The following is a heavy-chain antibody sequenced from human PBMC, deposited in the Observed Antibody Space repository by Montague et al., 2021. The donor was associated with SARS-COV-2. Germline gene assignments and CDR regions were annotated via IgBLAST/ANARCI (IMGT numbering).Heavy chain of an antibody. CDR1: GGSISGYY. Sequence: SETLSLTCTVSGGSISGYYWSWFRQSAGKGLEWIGRIYNSGSTSYNPSLKSRVTMSVDTSKTQFSLKLSSVTAADTAVYYCVGDQGRSNWNYPDYWGQGTLVTVSS. J-gene: IGHJ4*02. CDR3: VGDQGRSNWNYPDY. D-gene: IGHD1-20*01. V-gene: IGHV4-4*07. CDR2: IYNSGST.